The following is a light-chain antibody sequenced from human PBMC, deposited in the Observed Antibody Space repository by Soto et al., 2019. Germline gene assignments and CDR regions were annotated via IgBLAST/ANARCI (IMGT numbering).Light chain of an antibody. CDR3: QHRGT. J-gene: IGKJ3*01. CDR1: QSISDW. V-gene: IGKV1-5*03. CDR2: KAS. Sequence: DIQMTQSPSTLSASVGDRVTITCRASQSISDWLAWYQQKPGKAPKLLIYKASSLESGVPSRFSGSGSGTEFTLSISSLQPDDFATYYCQHRGTFGPGTKVYIK.